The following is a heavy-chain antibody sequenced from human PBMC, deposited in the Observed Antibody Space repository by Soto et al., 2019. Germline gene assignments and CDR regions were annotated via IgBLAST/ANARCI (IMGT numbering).Heavy chain of an antibody. Sequence: QVHLVQSGAEVKKPGASVKVSCKGSGYAFTTYGITWVRQAPGQGLEWMGWISAHNGNTNYAQKLQGRVTVTRGTSTSTVYMELRSLRADDTAVYDFARGRYGEYWGQGALVTVSS. D-gene: IGHD3-10*01. CDR3: ARGRYGEY. CDR2: ISAHNGNT. J-gene: IGHJ4*02. V-gene: IGHV1-18*01. CDR1: GYAFTTYG.